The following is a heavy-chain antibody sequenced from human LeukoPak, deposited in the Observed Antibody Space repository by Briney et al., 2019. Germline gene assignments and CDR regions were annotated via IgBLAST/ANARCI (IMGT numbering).Heavy chain of an antibody. V-gene: IGHV4-59*01. CDR3: ARALNDYVWGSYPPPYYFDY. CDR2: IYYSGST. CDR1: GGSISGYY. J-gene: IGHJ4*02. D-gene: IGHD3-16*02. Sequence: SETLSLTCTVSGGSISGYYWSWIRQPPGKGLEWIGYIYYSGSTNYNPSLKSRVTISVGTSKNQFSLKLSSVTAADTAVYYCARALNDYVWGSYPPPYYFDYWGQGTLVTVSS.